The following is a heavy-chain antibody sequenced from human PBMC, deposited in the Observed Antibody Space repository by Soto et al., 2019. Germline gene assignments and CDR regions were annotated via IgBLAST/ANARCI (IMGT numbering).Heavy chain of an antibody. CDR1: GFSFSSYW. Sequence: EVQLVESGGTLVQPGGSLRLSCADSGFSFSSYWMHWVRQGPGKGLVWVARINTDGSSTNYADSVKGRFTISRDNAKNTVGLQMSSLGAEDTAVSYCARAPGGYCLGWGPGTMVTVCS. V-gene: IGHV3-74*01. CDR2: INTDGSST. J-gene: IGHJ3*01. CDR3: ARAPGGYCLG. D-gene: IGHD2-15*01.